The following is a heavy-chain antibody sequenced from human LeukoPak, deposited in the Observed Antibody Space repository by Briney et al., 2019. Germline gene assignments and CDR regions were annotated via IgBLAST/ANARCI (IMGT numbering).Heavy chain of an antibody. CDR1: GFMFSTYA. CDR2: FSYDGSAK. Sequence: GKSLRLSCAASGFMFSTYAMHWVRQAPGKGLEWVALFSYDGSAKYYADFVEGQFTISRDDSKSTLYLQMNSLRPEDTAVYYCARSYGSGISMDVWGKGTTVTVSS. V-gene: IGHV3-30*04. D-gene: IGHD3-10*01. CDR3: ARSYGSGISMDV. J-gene: IGHJ6*04.